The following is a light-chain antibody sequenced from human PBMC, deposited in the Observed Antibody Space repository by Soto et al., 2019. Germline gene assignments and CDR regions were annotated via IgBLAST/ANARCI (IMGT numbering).Light chain of an antibody. Sequence: EIVMTQAPVTMSVSPGERVTLSCRASQPVDSNLAWYQQKPGQAPRLLMYVANTMATGVPARFSCGGSGTEFTLTISSLQSEDFAVYYCQQYNNWTPEGAFGRGTKVEIK. CDR3: QQYNNWTPEGA. V-gene: IGKV3D-15*01. CDR1: QPVDSN. J-gene: IGKJ1*01. CDR2: VAN.